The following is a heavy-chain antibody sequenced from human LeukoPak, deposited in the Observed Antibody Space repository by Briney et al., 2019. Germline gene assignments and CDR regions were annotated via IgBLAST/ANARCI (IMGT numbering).Heavy chain of an antibody. V-gene: IGHV3-23*01. Sequence: PGGSLRLSCAASGFTFSSYAMSWVRQAPGKGLEWVSAINESGGSTYYADSVRGRFTISRDNSQNTLYLQMNSLRAEETAVYYCAKGGIQLWSHDAFDMWGQGTMVTVSS. CDR2: INESGGST. D-gene: IGHD5-18*01. CDR1: GFTFSSYA. J-gene: IGHJ3*02. CDR3: AKGGIQLWSHDAFDM.